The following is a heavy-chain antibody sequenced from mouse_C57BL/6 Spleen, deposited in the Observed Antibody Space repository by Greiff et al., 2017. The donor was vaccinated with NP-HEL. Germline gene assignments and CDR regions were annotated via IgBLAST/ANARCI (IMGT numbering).Heavy chain of an antibody. CDR1: GYTFTSYW. D-gene: IGHD2-2*01. CDR2: IHPNSGST. Sequence: QVQLKQPGAELVKPGASVKLSCKASGYTFTSYWMHWVKQRPGQGLEWIGMIHPNSGSTNYNEKFKSKATLTVDKSSSTAYMQLSSLTSEDSAVYYCARDGIYYGYDGLYWYFDVWGTGTTVTVSS. V-gene: IGHV1-64*01. J-gene: IGHJ1*03. CDR3: ARDGIYYGYDGLYWYFDV.